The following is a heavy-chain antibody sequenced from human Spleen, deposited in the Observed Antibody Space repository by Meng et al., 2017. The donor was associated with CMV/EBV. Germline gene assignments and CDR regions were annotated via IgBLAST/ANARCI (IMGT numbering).Heavy chain of an antibody. CDR2: INWNSGSI. J-gene: IGHJ4*02. V-gene: IGHV3-9*01. CDR1: GFTFDDYA. CDR3: AKGYCSSTSCYLGY. Sequence: SLKISCAASGFTFDDYAMHWVRQAPGKGLEWVSGINWNSGSIGYADSVKGRFTISRDNAKNSLYLQMNSLRAEDTALYYCAKGYCSSTSCYLGYWGQGTLVTVSS. D-gene: IGHD2-2*01.